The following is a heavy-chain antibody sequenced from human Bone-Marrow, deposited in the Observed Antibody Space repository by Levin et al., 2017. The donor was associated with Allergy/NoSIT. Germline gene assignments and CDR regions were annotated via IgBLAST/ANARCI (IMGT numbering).Heavy chain of an antibody. D-gene: IGHD2-2*01. Sequence: GGSLRLSCAASGFNFASYGMNWVRQAPGKGLEWVSSISGTGRHIYLADSLKGRFTISRDNAKNSLSLQMNNLRVEDTAVFYCAKDEGPFSSSFAFEWWGQGALVTVSS. V-gene: IGHV3-21*01. CDR3: AKDEGPFSSSFAFEW. CDR2: ISGTGRHI. J-gene: IGHJ4*02. CDR1: GFNFASYG.